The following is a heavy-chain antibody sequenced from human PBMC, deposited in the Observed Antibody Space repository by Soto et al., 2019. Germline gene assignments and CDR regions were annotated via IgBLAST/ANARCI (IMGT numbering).Heavy chain of an antibody. D-gene: IGHD3-10*01. J-gene: IGHJ3*02. CDR2: IIPIFGTA. Sequence: SVKVSCKASGGTFSSYAISWVRQAPGQGLEWMGGIIPIFGTANYAQKFQGRFTITADESTSTAYMELSSLRSEDTAVYYCARDLAFYGSGSYSDAFDIWGQGTMVTVS. CDR3: ARDLAFYGSGSYSDAFDI. CDR1: GGTFSSYA. V-gene: IGHV1-69*13.